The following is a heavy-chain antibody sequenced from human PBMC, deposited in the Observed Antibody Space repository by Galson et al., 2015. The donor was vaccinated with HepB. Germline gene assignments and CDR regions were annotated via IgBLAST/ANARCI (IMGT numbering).Heavy chain of an antibody. CDR3: TESSSWYGGAFDI. J-gene: IGHJ3*02. CDR1: GYTFTSYY. V-gene: IGHV1-46*01. CDR2: INPSGGST. Sequence: SVKVSCKASGYTFTSYYMHWVRQAPGQGLEWMGIINPSGGSTSYAQKFQGRVTMTRDTSTSTVYMELSSLRAEDTAVYYCTESSSWYGGAFDIWGQGTMVTVSS. D-gene: IGHD6-13*01.